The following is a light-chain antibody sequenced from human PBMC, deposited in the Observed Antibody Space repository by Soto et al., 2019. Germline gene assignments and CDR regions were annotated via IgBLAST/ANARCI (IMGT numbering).Light chain of an antibody. CDR2: KAS. CDR3: KHYNSYSEA. CDR1: QTISSW. J-gene: IGKJ1*01. Sequence: DIQMTQSPSTLSGSVGDRVTITCLAIQTISSWLAWYQQKPGKAPKLLIYKASTLKSGVPSRFSGSGSGTEFTLAISSLQPDDFATYYCKHYNSYSEAFGQGTKVDIK. V-gene: IGKV1-5*03.